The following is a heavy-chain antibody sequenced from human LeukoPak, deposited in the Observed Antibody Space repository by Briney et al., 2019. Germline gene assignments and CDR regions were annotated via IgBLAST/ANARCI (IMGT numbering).Heavy chain of an antibody. Sequence: ASVKVSCKASGYTFTGYYMHWVRQAPGQGLEWMGIINPSGGSTSYAQKFQGRVTMTRDTSTSTAYMELSSLRSEDTAVYYCARDQGHYDFWSGRNDAFDIWGQGTMVTVSS. D-gene: IGHD3-3*01. CDR1: GYTFTGYY. J-gene: IGHJ3*02. V-gene: IGHV1-46*01. CDR2: INPSGGST. CDR3: ARDQGHYDFWSGRNDAFDI.